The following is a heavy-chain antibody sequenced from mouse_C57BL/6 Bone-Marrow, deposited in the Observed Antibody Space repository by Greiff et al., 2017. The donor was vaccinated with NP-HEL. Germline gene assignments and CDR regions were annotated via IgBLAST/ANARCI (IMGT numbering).Heavy chain of an antibody. CDR3: AIGLLWILRRDYYSIDY. J-gene: IGHJ4*01. CDR1: GYTFTSYW. V-gene: IGHV1-64*01. D-gene: IGHD2-1*01. CDR2: IHPNSGST. Sequence: VQLQQSGAELVKPGASVKLSCKASGYTFTSYWMHWVKQRPGQGLEWIGMIHPNSGSTNSNEKFKSKATLTVEKSSSTAYMQLISLTSADSAVYYCAIGLLWILRRDYYSIDYWGQGTSVTVSS.